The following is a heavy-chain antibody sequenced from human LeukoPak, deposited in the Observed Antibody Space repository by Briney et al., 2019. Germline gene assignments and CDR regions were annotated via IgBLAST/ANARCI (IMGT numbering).Heavy chain of an antibody. Sequence: GGSLRLSCAASGFTFSSYDMSWVRQAPGKGLEWVSGITYSSGYTYYADSVKGRFTISRDNSRNTLYLQMNSLRAEDTAVYYCAKDPSDLGGSGSSNYFDCWGQGTLVTVSS. CDR1: GFTFSSYD. D-gene: IGHD3-10*01. J-gene: IGHJ4*02. V-gene: IGHV3-23*01. CDR2: ITYSSGYT. CDR3: AKDPSDLGGSGSSNYFDC.